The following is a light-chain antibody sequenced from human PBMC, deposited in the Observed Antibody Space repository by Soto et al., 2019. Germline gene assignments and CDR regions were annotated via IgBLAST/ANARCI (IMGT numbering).Light chain of an antibody. CDR1: QSISNW. Sequence: DIQMTQSPSTLPASVGDRVTITCRASQSISNWLAWYQQTPGKAPKLLIYGASNLRSGVPLRFSGSGSGTDFTLTISSLEPEDFATYYCQESYSYLWGTCGQGTKVDIK. CDR3: QESYSYLWGT. J-gene: IGKJ1*01. V-gene: IGKV1-5*01. CDR2: GAS.